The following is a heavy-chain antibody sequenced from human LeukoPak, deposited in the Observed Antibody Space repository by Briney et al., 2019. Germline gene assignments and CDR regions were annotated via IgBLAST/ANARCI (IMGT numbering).Heavy chain of an antibody. CDR1: GFTFNNYV. CDR3: AKDFEGFCGGDCYSMDF. J-gene: IGHJ4*02. CDR2: ISYDGSNK. Sequence: GRSLRLSCAASGFTFNNYVMHWVRQAPGKGLEWVALISYDGSNKYYADSVRGRFTISRDNSKNTLYLQMNSLRPEDTAVYYCAKDFEGFCGGDCYSMDFWGRGTLATVSS. D-gene: IGHD2-21*02. V-gene: IGHV3-30*18.